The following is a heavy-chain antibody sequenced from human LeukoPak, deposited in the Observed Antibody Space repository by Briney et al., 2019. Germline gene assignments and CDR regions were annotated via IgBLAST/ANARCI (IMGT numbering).Heavy chain of an antibody. CDR2: TYYRSKWYN. Sequence: SQTLSLTLAISGDSVSGNSTAYNWIRQSPSRGFEWLGRTYYRSKWYNDYAESVKSRITVNPDTSKNQLSLQLHSVTAEDTALYYCARGGQGDGYSADEAFDFWGQGTMVTVSS. V-gene: IGHV6-1*01. CDR1: GDSVSGNSTA. D-gene: IGHD5-24*01. J-gene: IGHJ3*01. CDR3: ARGGQGDGYSADEAFDF.